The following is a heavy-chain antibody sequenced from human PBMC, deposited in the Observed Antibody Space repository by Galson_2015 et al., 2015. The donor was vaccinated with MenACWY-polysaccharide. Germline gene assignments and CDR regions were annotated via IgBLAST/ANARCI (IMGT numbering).Heavy chain of an antibody. Sequence: SLRLSCAASGFTFSRSWMTWVRQAPGKGLEWVAKIKEDGSKVYYVDSVKGRFTISRDNAKNLLYLQMNSLRAEDTAVYYCARYGNLGYWGQGTQVTVSS. CDR2: IKEDGSKV. D-gene: IGHD1-14*01. V-gene: IGHV3-7*01. CDR3: ARYGNLGY. CDR1: GFTFSRSW. J-gene: IGHJ4*02.